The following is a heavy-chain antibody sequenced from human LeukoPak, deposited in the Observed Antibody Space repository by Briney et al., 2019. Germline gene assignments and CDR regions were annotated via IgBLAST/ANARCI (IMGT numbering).Heavy chain of an antibody. Sequence: ASETLSLTCAVSGGSISSSNWWNWVRQPPGKGLEWIGEIYHSGSTNYNPSLKSRVTISVDKSKNQFSLKLSSVTAADTAVYYCASISGIAVAGDYWGQGTLVTVSS. CDR3: ASISGIAVAGDY. CDR1: GGSISSSNW. D-gene: IGHD6-19*01. V-gene: IGHV4-4*02. CDR2: IYHSGST. J-gene: IGHJ4*02.